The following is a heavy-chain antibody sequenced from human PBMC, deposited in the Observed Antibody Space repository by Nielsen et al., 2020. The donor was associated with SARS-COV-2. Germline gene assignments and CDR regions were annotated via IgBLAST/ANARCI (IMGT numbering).Heavy chain of an antibody. D-gene: IGHD3-22*01. CDR1: GGTFSSYA. V-gene: IGHV1-18*01. J-gene: IGHJ6*02. CDR2: ISAYNGNT. CDR3: ARDIYYYDSSGYRGYYYYGMDV. Sequence: ASVKVSCKASGGTFSSYAISWVRQAPGQGLEWMGWISAYNGNTNYAQKLQGRVTMTTDTSTSTVYMELRSLRSDDTAVYYCARDIYYYDSSGYRGYYYYGMDVWGQGTTVTVSS.